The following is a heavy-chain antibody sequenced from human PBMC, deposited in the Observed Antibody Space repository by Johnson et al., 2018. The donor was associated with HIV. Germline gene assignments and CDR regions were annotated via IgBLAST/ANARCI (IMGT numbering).Heavy chain of an antibody. Sequence: EVQLVESGGGLVQPGGSLRLSCAASGFTVSSNYMSWVRQAPGKGLEWVSTIGTAGDTYYPGSVKGRFTVSREDAKNSLYLQMNSLRAGDTALYYCARAVCRGGRCYSHDAFDIWGRGKMVTVSS. CDR1: GFTVSSNY. CDR2: IGTAGDT. V-gene: IGHV3-13*01. D-gene: IGHD2-15*01. J-gene: IGHJ3*02. CDR3: ARAVCRGGRCYSHDAFDI.